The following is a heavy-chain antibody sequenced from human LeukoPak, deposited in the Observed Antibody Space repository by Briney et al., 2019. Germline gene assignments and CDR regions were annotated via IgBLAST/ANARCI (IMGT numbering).Heavy chain of an antibody. CDR3: ARQTTSRSGPLDY. V-gene: IGHV5-51*01. D-gene: IGHD2-15*01. CDR1: GYSFTSYW. J-gene: IGHJ4*02. Sequence: GESLKISCKGSGYSFTSYWIGWVRQMPGKGLEWMGIIYPGDPDTRYSPSFQGQVTISADKSISTAYLQWSSLKASDTAMYYCARQTTSRSGPLDYWGQGTLVTVSS. CDR2: IYPGDPDT.